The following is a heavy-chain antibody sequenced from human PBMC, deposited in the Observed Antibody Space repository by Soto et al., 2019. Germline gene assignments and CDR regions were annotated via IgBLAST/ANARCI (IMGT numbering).Heavy chain of an antibody. J-gene: IGHJ6*02. CDR3: AKTSIAAAGILGSDV. V-gene: IGHV3-23*01. D-gene: IGHD6-13*01. CDR2: ISGSGGST. CDR1: GFTFSSYV. Sequence: GGSLRLSCAASGFTFSSYVMSWVRQAPGKGLEWVSAISGSGGSTYYADSVKGRFTISRDNSKNTLYLQMNSLRAEDTAVYYCAKTSIAAAGILGSDVWGQGTTVTVSS.